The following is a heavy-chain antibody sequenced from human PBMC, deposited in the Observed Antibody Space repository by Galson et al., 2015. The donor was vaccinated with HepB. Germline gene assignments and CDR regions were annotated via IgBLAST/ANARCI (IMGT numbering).Heavy chain of an antibody. CDR2: IKSKTDGGTT. V-gene: IGHV3-15*07. Sequence: SLRLSCAASGFTFNKAWMNWVRQAPGKGLEWVGRIKSKTDGGTTDYAAPVKGRFTISRDDSKSIAYLQMNSLKTEDTAVYYCTRVPSRDGYNFYYFDYWGQGTLVTVSS. J-gene: IGHJ4*02. CDR1: GFTFNKAW. D-gene: IGHD5-24*01. CDR3: TRVPSRDGYNFYYFDY.